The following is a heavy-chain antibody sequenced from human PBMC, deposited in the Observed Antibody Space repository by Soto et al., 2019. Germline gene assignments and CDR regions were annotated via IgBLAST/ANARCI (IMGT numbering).Heavy chain of an antibody. CDR3: ARDPPGGIYRYRTRSAGYYFDY. J-gene: IGHJ4*02. CDR2: INHSGST. CDR1: GGSFSGYY. Sequence: PSETLSLTCAVYGGSFSGYYWSWIRQPPGKGLEWIGEINHSGSTNYNPSLKSRVTISVDTTKNQFSLKLSSVTAADTAVYFCARDPPGGIYRYRTRSAGYYFDYWGQGTLVTVSS. V-gene: IGHV4-34*01. D-gene: IGHD3-16*02.